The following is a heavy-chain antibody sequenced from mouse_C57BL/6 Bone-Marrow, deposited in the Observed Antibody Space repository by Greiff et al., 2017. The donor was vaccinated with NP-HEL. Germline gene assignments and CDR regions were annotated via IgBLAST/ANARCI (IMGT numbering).Heavy chain of an antibody. CDR3: ARGNGSSYYWDFDV. CDR2: INPSNGGT. V-gene: IGHV1-53*01. CDR1: GYTFTSYW. Sequence: QVQLQQSGTELVKPGASVKLSCKASGYTFTSYWMHWVKQRPGQGLEWIGNINPSNGGTNYNEKFKSKATLTVDKSSSTAYMQLSSLTSEDSAVYYCARGNGSSYYWDFDVWGTRTTVTASS. D-gene: IGHD1-1*01. J-gene: IGHJ1*03.